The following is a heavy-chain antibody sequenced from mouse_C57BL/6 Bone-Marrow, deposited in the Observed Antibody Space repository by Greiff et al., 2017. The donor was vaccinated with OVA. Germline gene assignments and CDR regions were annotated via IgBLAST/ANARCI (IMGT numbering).Heavy chain of an antibody. CDR3: ARLYYGYFDY. V-gene: IGHV1-76*01. Sequence: VQLQQPGAELVKPGASVKVSCKASGYTFTDYYINWVKQRPGQGLEWIARIYPGSGNTYYNEKFKGKATLTAEKSSSTAYMQLSSLTSEDSAVYFCARLYYGYFDYWGQGTTLTVSS. CDR2: IYPGSGNT. D-gene: IGHD2-1*01. J-gene: IGHJ2*01. CDR1: GYTFTDYY.